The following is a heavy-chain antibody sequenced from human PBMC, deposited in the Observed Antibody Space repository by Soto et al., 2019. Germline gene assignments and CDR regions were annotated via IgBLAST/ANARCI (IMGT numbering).Heavy chain of an antibody. J-gene: IGHJ1*01. D-gene: IGHD5-18*01. CDR2: IIPMFGTA. Sequence: QVQLVQSGAEVKKPESSVKVSCKAPGGTFSTYAISGVRQAPGQGLEWMGGIIPMFGTANYAQRFQDRVTITADESTNAGYMVLSSLRSEDTAVYFCASGIQLWLRRINNGYSGWGQGTLVTVSS. CDR3: ASGIQLWLRRINNGYSG. CDR1: GGTFSTYA. V-gene: IGHV1-69*12.